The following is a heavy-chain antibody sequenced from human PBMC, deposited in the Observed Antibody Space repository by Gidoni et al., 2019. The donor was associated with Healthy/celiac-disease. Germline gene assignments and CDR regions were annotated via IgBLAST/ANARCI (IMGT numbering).Heavy chain of an antibody. CDR2: IIPIFGTA. CDR3: ARSIVVVPAAIGGGTFDY. CDR1: GGTFSSYA. V-gene: IGHV1-69*01. Sequence: QVQLVQSGAEVKKPGSSVKVSCKASGGTFSSYAISWVRQAPGQGLEWMGGIIPIFGTANYAQKFQGRVTITADESTSTAYMELSSLRSEDTAVYYCARSIVVVPAAIGGGTFDYWGQGTLVTVSS. J-gene: IGHJ4*02. D-gene: IGHD2-2*02.